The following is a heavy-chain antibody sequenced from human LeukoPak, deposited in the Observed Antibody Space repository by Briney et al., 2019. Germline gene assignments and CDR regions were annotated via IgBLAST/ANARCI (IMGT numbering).Heavy chain of an antibody. CDR1: GFTSSSYS. CDR2: ISSSSSYI. V-gene: IGHV3-21*01. Sequence: GGSLRLSCAASGFTSSSYSMNWVRQAPGKGLEWVSSISSSSSYIYYADSVKGRFTISRDNAKNSLYLQMNSLRAEDTAVYYCARSGGGDSAYAFDIWGPGTMVTVSS. D-gene: IGHD4-17*01. J-gene: IGHJ3*02. CDR3: ARSGGGDSAYAFDI.